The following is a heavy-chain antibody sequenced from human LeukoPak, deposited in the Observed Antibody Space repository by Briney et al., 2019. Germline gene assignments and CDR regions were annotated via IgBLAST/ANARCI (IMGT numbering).Heavy chain of an antibody. D-gene: IGHD2-21*02. CDR1: SDSISNYY. Sequence: SQTLSLTCTVASDSISNYYWSWIRQPPRKGLEWIGEMYNIGSVASNPSLKSRVTMSLATPTKQLSLRLTSLTSANTPAFSCPRHQAPPWHQRLLAKLRGYYIDSWGQGTLVIVSS. CDR2: MYNIGSV. J-gene: IGHJ4*02. CDR3: PRHQAPPWHQRLLAKLRGYYIDS. V-gene: IGHV4-59*12.